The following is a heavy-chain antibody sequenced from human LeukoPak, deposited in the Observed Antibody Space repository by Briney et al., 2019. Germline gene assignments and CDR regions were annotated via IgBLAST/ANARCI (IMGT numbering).Heavy chain of an antibody. D-gene: IGHD3-22*01. V-gene: IGHV3-48*04. CDR2: ISDTTSTM. CDR1: GFIFTTYG. Sequence: PGGSLRLSCAASGFIFTTYGMNWVRQAPGKGLEWVSYISDTTSTMYYADSVKGRFTISRDNAKNSLYLQMNSLRAEDTAVYYCARDCYDSSGYYSCYYYGMDVWGQGTTVTVSS. CDR3: ARDCYDSSGYYSCYYYGMDV. J-gene: IGHJ6*02.